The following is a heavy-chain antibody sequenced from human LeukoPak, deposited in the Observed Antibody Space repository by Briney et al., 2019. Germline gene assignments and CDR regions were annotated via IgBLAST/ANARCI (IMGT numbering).Heavy chain of an antibody. CDR1: GFTFSSYG. J-gene: IGHJ4*02. CDR3: AKDTRLRSLEWLPKSYYFDY. Sequence: PGRSLRLSCAASGFTFSSYGMHGVRQAPGKGLEWLAVISYDGSNKYYADSVKGRFTISRDNSKNALYLQMNSLRAEDTAVYYCAKDTRLRSLEWLPKSYYFDYWGQGTLVTVSS. D-gene: IGHD3-3*01. CDR2: ISYDGSNK. V-gene: IGHV3-30*18.